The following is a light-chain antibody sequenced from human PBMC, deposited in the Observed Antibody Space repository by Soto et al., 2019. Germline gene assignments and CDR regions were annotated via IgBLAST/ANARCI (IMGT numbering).Light chain of an antibody. CDR3: QYLSRAPTIT. Sequence: DIQLTQSPSFLSASVGDRVTITCRASQDVSDYLAWYQHAPGRAPNLLIYAAETLQSGVPSRFSGSGSGTEFSLTITSQQPEYFATHYCQYLSRAPTITFGQGTRVEVK. V-gene: IGKV1-9*01. CDR2: AAE. J-gene: IGKJ5*01. CDR1: QDVSDY.